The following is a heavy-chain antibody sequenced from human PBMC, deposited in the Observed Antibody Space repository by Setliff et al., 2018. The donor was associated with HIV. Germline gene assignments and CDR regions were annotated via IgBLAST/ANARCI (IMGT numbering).Heavy chain of an antibody. CDR2: INYDESSE. CDR3: AKDGGYRNGDYDAFDI. CDR1: GFTFSVHG. V-gene: IGHV3-30*02. J-gene: IGHJ3*02. D-gene: IGHD2-2*02. Sequence: GGSLRLSCAASGFTFSVHGMHWVRQAPGKGLEWVAFINYDESSEYYADSVKGRVSISRDNSKNTVDLHMNSLRTEDTAVYYCAKDGGYRNGDYDAFDIWGLGTMVTVSS.